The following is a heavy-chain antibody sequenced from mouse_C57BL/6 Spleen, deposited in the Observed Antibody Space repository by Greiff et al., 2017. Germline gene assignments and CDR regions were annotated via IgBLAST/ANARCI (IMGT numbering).Heavy chain of an antibody. CDR3: TTGHYRDYAMDY. CDR2: IDPENGDT. V-gene: IGHV14-4*01. Sequence: VQLKESGAELVRPGASVKLSCTASGFNIKDDYMHWVKQRPEQGLEWIGWIDPENGDTEYASKFQGKATITADTSSNTASLQLSSLTSEDTAVYYCTTGHYRDYAMDYWGQGTSVTVSS. J-gene: IGHJ4*01. CDR1: GFNIKDDY. D-gene: IGHD1-1*01.